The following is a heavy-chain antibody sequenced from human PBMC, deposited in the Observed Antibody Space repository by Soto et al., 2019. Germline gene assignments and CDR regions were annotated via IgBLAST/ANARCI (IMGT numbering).Heavy chain of an antibody. V-gene: IGHV2-5*01. J-gene: IGHJ4*02. Sequence: QITLKESGPTLVKPTQTLTLTCTFSGFSLSTSGVGVGWIRQPPGKALEWLALIYWNDDKRYSPSLKSRLTVTKDTSKNQVVLTMTIMDPVDTATYYCAHKSSGWNGGHIDYWGQGTLVTVSS. D-gene: IGHD6-19*01. CDR2: IYWNDDK. CDR1: GFSLSTSGVG. CDR3: AHKSSGWNGGHIDY.